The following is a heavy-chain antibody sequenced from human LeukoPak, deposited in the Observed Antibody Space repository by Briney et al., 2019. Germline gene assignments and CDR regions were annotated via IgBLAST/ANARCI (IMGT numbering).Heavy chain of an antibody. V-gene: IGHV4-59*12. CDR3: ARSSHTPYSSSWYYFDY. J-gene: IGHJ4*02. CDR2: IYYSGST. CDR1: GGSISSYY. D-gene: IGHD6-13*01. Sequence: SETLSLTCTVSGGSISSYYWSWIRQPPGKGLEWIGYIYYSGSTYYNPSLKSRVTISVDTSKNQFSLKLSSVTAADTAVYYCARSSHTPYSSSWYYFDYWGQGTLVTVSS.